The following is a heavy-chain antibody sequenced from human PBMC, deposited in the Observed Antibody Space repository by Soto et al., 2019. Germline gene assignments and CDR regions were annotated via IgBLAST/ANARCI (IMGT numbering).Heavy chain of an antibody. CDR2: IYASGNT. V-gene: IGHV4-4*07. D-gene: IGHD6-13*01. CDR1: GASISDYY. Sequence: PSETLSLTCTVSGASISDYYWSWIRQSAGKGLECIGRIYASGNTNYNPSLKSRVTMSVDTSKNQFSLTLNSVTAADTAVYYCARESRSALGTVEHWGRGTLVTVSS. J-gene: IGHJ4*02. CDR3: ARESRSALGTVEH.